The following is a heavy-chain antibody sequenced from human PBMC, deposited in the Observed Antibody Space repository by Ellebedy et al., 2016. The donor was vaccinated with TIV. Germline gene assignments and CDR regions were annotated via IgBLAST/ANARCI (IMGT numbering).Heavy chain of an antibody. Sequence: PGGSLRLSCAASGLTFSSHAMSWVRQAPGKGLEWVSSITESGGNTYYADSVKGRFTISRDNSKDTLYRQMNSLRAEDTAIYYCARDPVGVGPAFDVWGQGTMVTVSS. CDR3: ARDPVGVGPAFDV. J-gene: IGHJ3*01. V-gene: IGHV3-23*01. CDR2: ITESGGNT. CDR1: GLTFSSHA. D-gene: IGHD4-23*01.